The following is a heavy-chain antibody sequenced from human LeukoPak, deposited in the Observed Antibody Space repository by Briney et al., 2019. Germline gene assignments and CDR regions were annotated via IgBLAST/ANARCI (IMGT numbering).Heavy chain of an antibody. D-gene: IGHD6-13*01. CDR2: IYYSGST. CDR1: GGSISSYY. V-gene: IGHV4-59*08. CDR3: ARHGTIRIAAAGMFFQH. J-gene: IGHJ1*01. Sequence: SETLSLTCTVSGGSISSYYWSWIRQPPGKGLEWIGYIYYSGSTNYNPSLKSRVTISVDTSKNQFSLKLSSVAAADTAVYYCARHGTIRIAAAGMFFQHWGQGTLVTVSS.